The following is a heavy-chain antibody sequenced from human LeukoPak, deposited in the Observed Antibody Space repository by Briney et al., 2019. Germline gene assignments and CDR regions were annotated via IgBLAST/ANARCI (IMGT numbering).Heavy chain of an antibody. CDR2: ISYDGSNK. V-gene: IGHV3-30*18. CDR3: AKGTSVVVTNDAFDI. Sequence: GGSLRLSCAASGFTFSSYGMHWVRQAPGKGLEWVAVISYDGSNKYYADSVKGQFTISRDNSKNTLYLQMNSLRAEDTAVYYCAKGTSVVVTNDAFDIWGQGTMVTVSS. D-gene: IGHD3-22*01. J-gene: IGHJ3*02. CDR1: GFTFSSYG.